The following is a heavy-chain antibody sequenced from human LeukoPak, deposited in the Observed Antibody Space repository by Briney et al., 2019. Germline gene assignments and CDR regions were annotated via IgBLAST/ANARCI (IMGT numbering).Heavy chain of an antibody. Sequence: GGSLRLSCAASGFTFSSYAMSWVHQAPGKGLEWVSAISGSGGSTYYADSVKGRFTISRDNSKNTLYLQMNSLRAEDTAVYYCAKDITRYCSSTSCYTFDYWGQGTLVTVSS. CDR3: AKDITRYCSSTSCYTFDY. J-gene: IGHJ4*02. D-gene: IGHD2-2*02. CDR1: GFTFSSYA. V-gene: IGHV3-23*01. CDR2: ISGSGGST.